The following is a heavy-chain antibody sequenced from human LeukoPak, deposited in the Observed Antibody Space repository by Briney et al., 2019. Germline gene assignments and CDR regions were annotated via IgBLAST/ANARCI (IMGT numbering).Heavy chain of an antibody. Sequence: SETLSLTCTVSGGSISSHYWSWIRQPPGKGLEWIGYIYYSGSTNYNPSLKSRVTISVDTSKNQFSLKLSSVTAADTAVYYCASTYYYDSTGDKGPVDIWGQGTMVTVSS. CDR2: IYYSGST. D-gene: IGHD3-22*01. V-gene: IGHV4-59*11. CDR3: ASTYYYDSTGDKGPVDI. J-gene: IGHJ3*02. CDR1: GGSISSHY.